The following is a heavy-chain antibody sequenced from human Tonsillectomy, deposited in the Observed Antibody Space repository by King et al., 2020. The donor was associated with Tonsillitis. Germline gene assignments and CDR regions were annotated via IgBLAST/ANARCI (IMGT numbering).Heavy chain of an antibody. CDR3: ARGKFRDDYDTTSYYAD. J-gene: IGHJ4*02. CDR2: INPNSDGT. D-gene: IGHD3-22*01. V-gene: IGHV1-2*02. Sequence: QVQLVESGAEVKKPGASVKVSCKASGYTFTGYYMHWVRQAPGQGLEWMGWINPNSDGTNYAQKFQGRVTMTRDTSISTAYMELSRLRSDDTAVYYCARGKFRDDYDTTSYYADWGQGTLVTVSS. CDR1: GYTFTGYY.